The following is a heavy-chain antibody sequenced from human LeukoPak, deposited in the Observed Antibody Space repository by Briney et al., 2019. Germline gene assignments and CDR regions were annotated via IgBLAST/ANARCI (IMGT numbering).Heavy chain of an antibody. Sequence: NPSETLSLTCAVSGGSISSGGYSWSWIRQPPGKGLEWIGYIYHSGSTYYNPSLKSRVTISVDRSKNQFSLKLSSVTAADTAVYYCAGVNKGGSGTPQMDVWGKGTTVTVSS. V-gene: IGHV4-30-2*01. CDR2: IYHSGST. D-gene: IGHD3-10*01. CDR3: AGVNKGGSGTPQMDV. CDR1: GGSISSGGYS. J-gene: IGHJ6*04.